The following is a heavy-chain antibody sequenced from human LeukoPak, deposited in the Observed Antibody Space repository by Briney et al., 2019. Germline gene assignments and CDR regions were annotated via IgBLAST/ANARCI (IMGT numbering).Heavy chain of an antibody. D-gene: IGHD3-10*01. CDR3: AKDRVGYYGSGSYSSDYFDY. V-gene: IGHV3-23*01. CDR2: ISGSGGST. CDR1: GFTFSSYA. Sequence: GGSLRLSCAASGFTFSSYAMSWARQAPGKGLEWVSAISGSGGSTYYADSVKGRFTISRDNSKNTLYLQMNSLRAEDTAVYYCAKDRVGYYGSGSYSSDYFDYWGQGTLVTVSS. J-gene: IGHJ4*02.